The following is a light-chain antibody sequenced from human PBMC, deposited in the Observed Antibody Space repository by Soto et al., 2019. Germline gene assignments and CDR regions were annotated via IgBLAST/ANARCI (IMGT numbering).Light chain of an antibody. CDR3: QEYNNWPPMNT. J-gene: IGKJ2*01. CDR1: QSVSSN. V-gene: IGKV3-15*01. Sequence: EIVMAQSPATRSASPGERAALSCTASQSVSSNLAWYQQKPGQAPRLLIYGASTRATGIPARFSGSGSGTEFTLTISSLESEDLAVYYCQEYNNWPPMNTFGQGAKLEIK. CDR2: GAS.